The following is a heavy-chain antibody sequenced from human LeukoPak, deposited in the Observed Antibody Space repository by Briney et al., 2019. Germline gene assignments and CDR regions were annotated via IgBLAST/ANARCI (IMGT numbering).Heavy chain of an antibody. D-gene: IGHD6-13*01. V-gene: IGHV3-7*01. Sequence: QAGGSLRLSCAASGVTFSSYWMSWVRQAPGKGLEWVANIKQDGSEKYYVDSVKGRFTISRDNAKNSRYLQMNSLSAEDTAVYYCARDPRPSIAAAGTGYYFDYWGQGTLVTVSS. CDR3: ARDPRPSIAAAGTGYYFDY. CDR1: GVTFSSYW. CDR2: IKQDGSEK. J-gene: IGHJ4*02.